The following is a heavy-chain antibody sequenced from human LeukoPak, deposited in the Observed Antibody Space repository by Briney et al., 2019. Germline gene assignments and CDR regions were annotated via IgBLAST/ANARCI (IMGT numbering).Heavy chain of an antibody. CDR3: ARTLIVVVIMGFDY. CDR2: ISGSGGST. D-gene: IGHD3-22*01. V-gene: IGHV3-23*01. CDR1: GFTFSSYA. Sequence: GGSLRLSCAASGFTFSSYAMSWVRQAPGKGLEWVSAISGSGGSTYYADSVKGRFTISRDNSKNTLYLQMNSLRAEDTAVYHCARTLIVVVIMGFDYWGQGTLVTVSS. J-gene: IGHJ4*02.